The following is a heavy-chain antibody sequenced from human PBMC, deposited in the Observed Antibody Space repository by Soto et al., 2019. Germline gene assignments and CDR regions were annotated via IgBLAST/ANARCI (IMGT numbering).Heavy chain of an antibody. J-gene: IGHJ4*02. Sequence: QVQLVESGGGVVQPGRSLRLSCAASGFTFSSYGMHWVRQAPGTGLEWVAVISYDGSNKYYADSVKGRFTISRDNSKNTLYLQMNSLRAEDTAVYYCAKSPKLRTGTTFGPTDYWGQGTLVTFSS. CDR3: AKSPKLRTGTTFGPTDY. V-gene: IGHV3-30*18. D-gene: IGHD1-1*01. CDR2: ISYDGSNK. CDR1: GFTFSSYG.